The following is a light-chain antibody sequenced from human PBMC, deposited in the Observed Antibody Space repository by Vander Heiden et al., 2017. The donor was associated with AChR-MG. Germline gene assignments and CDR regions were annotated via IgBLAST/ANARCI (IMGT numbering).Light chain of an antibody. CDR3: QQYDSSPLT. CDR2: AAS. J-gene: IGKJ4*02. Sequence: DIQMFQPPSSVSASGEDRVTITCGASKSISSYLNWYQQKPGKAPKLLIYAASSCQSGVPSRFSGSGSGTDFTLTISRLQPEDFATYYCQQYDSSPLTFGRGTKVEIK. V-gene: IGKV1-39*01. CDR1: KSISSY.